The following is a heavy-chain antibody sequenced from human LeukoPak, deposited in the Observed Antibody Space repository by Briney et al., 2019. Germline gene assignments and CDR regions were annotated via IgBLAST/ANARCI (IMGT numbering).Heavy chain of an antibody. CDR2: ISSSGRTI. D-gene: IGHD1-1*01. V-gene: IGHV3-48*03. CDR3: ETAIQLRPF. J-gene: IGHJ4*02. Sequence: GGSLRLSCAASGFTFSSYEMNWVRQAPGKGLEWVSYISSSGRTIYYADSVKGRFTISRDNSKNTLYLQMNGLRPEDTAVYYCETAIQLRPFWGQGTLVTVSS. CDR1: GFTFSSYE.